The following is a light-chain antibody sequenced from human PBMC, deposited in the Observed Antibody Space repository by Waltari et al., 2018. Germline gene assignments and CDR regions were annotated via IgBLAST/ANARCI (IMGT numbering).Light chain of an antibody. Sequence: QSALPQPASVSGSPGQSITISCTGTPSAIGTYTYVSWSQQHPGKAPKLMLFDVNNRPSGVSCRFSGSKSGNTASLTISGLQAEDEADYYCSSYTTSTTLLVVFGGGTKLTVL. CDR3: SSYTTSTTLLVV. CDR2: DVN. J-gene: IGLJ2*01. V-gene: IGLV2-14*03. CDR1: PSAIGTYTY.